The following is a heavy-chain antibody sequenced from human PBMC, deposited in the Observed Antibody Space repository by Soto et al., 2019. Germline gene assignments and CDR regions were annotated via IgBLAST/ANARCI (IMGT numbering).Heavy chain of an antibody. CDR3: ARXXXEXAXAAMVY. D-gene: IGHD2-2*01. CDR1: GYTITCCA. Sequence: QVQLVQSGAEVKKPGASVRVSCKASGYTITCCAMHWVRQAPGQXXXGKGWINAGDGDTKYSQNFQGRLTIIRDKXXXXXXXXXXXXXXXXXXXXXXARXXXEXAXAAMVYWGQGTLVTVSS. V-gene: IGHV1-3*01. J-gene: IGHJ4*02. CDR2: INAGDGDT.